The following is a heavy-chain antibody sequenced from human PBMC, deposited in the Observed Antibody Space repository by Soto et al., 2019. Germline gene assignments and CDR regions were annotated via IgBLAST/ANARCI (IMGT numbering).Heavy chain of an antibody. CDR3: ARIMVRGLTRGSYYYGMDV. D-gene: IGHD3-10*01. CDR1: GYTFTSYG. J-gene: IGHJ6*02. CDR2: ISAYNGNT. Sequence: QVQLVQSGAEVKKPGASVKVSCKASGYTFTSYGISWVRQAPGQGLEWMGWISAYNGNTNYAQKLQGRVTMTTDTSTTTAYMERRSLRSDDTAVYYGARIMVRGLTRGSYYYGMDVWGQGTTVTVSS. V-gene: IGHV1-18*01.